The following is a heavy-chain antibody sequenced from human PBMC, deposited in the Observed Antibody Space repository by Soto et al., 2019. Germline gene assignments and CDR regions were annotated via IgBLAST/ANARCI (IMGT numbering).Heavy chain of an antibody. Sequence: EVQLLESGGGLVQPGGSLRLSCAASGFTFSSYAMSWVRQAPGKGLEWVSAISGSGGSTYYADSVKGRFTISRDNSTNTLYLQINSLRAEDTAVYYCATVGYSSRSFGMDVWGQGTTVTVSS. CDR3: ATVGYSSRSFGMDV. V-gene: IGHV3-23*01. CDR2: ISGSGGST. J-gene: IGHJ6*02. D-gene: IGHD6-13*01. CDR1: GFTFSSYA.